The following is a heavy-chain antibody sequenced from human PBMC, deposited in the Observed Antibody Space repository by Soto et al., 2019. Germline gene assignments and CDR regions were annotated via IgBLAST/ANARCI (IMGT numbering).Heavy chain of an antibody. CDR3: AKGTKYCSSGVCSVFDY. CDR2: INWNSGNI. D-gene: IGHD2-8*01. J-gene: IGHJ4*02. Sequence: DVQVAESGGGSVQPGRSLRLSCEASGFSFDEYAMHWVRQVPGKGLEWVSSINWNSGNIGYADSVRGRFNISRDNAKNSLYLQMNSLRPEDTAFYYCAKGTKYCSSGVCSVFDYWGQGTLVTVSS. CDR1: GFSFDEYA. V-gene: IGHV3-9*01.